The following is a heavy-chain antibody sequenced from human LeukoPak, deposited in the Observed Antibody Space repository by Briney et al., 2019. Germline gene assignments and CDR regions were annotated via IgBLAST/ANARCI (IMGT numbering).Heavy chain of an antibody. CDR2: IYSSGST. CDR1: GGSISSYY. V-gene: IGHV4-4*07. J-gene: IGHJ6*02. Sequence: SETLSLTCTVSGGSISSYYWSWMRQPAGKGLEWIGRIYSSGSTNHNPSLKSRVTMPVDTSKNQFSLKLSSVTAADTAVYYCARDRIAVAGNYYYYGMDVWGQGTTVTVSS. D-gene: IGHD6-19*01. CDR3: ARDRIAVAGNYYYYGMDV.